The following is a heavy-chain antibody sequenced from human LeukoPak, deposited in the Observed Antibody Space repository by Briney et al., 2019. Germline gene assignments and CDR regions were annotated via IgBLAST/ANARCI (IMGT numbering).Heavy chain of an antibody. D-gene: IGHD6-13*01. CDR3: ARSDTHHIHSSSWHFDY. CDR2: SSYSGSS. V-gene: IGHV4-59*01. CDR1: GGSIGTNY. Sequence: PSETLSLTCRVSGGSIGTNYWSWIRQVPGKGLEWIGYSSYSGSSNYNPSLKSRVTISVDTSKTQFSLYLNSVTPADTAVYYCARSDTHHIHSSSWHFDYWGQGTLVTVSS. J-gene: IGHJ4*02.